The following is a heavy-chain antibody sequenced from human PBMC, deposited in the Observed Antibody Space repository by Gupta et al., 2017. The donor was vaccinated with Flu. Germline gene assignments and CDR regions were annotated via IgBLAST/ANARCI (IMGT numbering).Heavy chain of an antibody. V-gene: IGHV4-39*01. J-gene: IGHJ5*02. CDR3: ARPRQSLLDP. CDR2: IYSSGST. CDR1: GCSISSSSYY. Sequence: ETLSLTCTVPGCSISSSSYYWGWFRQPPGKGLEWIGSIYSSGSTYYNPSLKSRVTISVDTSQNQFSLKLSSVTAADTAVYYCARPRQSLLDPWGEGTLVTVSS.